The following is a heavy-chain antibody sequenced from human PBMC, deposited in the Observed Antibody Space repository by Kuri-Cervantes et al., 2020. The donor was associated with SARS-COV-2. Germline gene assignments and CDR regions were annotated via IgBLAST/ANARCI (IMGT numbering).Heavy chain of an antibody. CDR1: GGSISSHY. Sequence: SENLSLTCTVSGGSISSHYWSWIRQPPGKGLEWIGYIYYSGSTNYNPSLKSRVTISVDTSRNQFSLKLSSVTAADTAVYYCARSGSYPYYYYYMDVWGKGTTVTVSS. CDR2: IYYSGST. J-gene: IGHJ6*03. CDR3: ARSGSYPYYYYYMDV. V-gene: IGHV4-59*11. D-gene: IGHD1-26*01.